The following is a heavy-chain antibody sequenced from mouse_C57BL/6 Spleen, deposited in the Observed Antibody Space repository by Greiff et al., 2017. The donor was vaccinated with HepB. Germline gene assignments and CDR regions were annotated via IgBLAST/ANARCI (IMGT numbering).Heavy chain of an antibody. V-gene: IGHV1-53*01. CDR2: INPSNGGT. CDR1: GYTFTSYW. CDR3: ARWGDYYGSSQYYFDY. J-gene: IGHJ2*01. Sequence: QVQLQQSGTELVKPGASVKLSCKASGYTFTSYWMHWVKQRPGQGLEWIGNINPSNGGTNYNEKFKSKATLTVDKSSSTAYMQLSSLTSEDSAVYYCARWGDYYGSSQYYFDYWGQGTTLTVSS. D-gene: IGHD1-1*01.